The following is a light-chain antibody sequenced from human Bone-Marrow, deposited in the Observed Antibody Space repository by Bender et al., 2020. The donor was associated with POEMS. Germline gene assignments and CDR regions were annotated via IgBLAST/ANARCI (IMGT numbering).Light chain of an antibody. CDR1: RNDVGSYNL. J-gene: IGLJ1*01. CDR3: CSYVGNKRV. Sequence: QSALTQPASVSGSLGQSITISCTGTRNDVGSYNLVSWYQQHPGKAPKLIIYEGTKRPSGVSSRFSGSHSANTASLTVSGLQAEDEADYYCCSYVGNKRVFGSGTQVTVL. V-gene: IGLV2-23*01. CDR2: EGT.